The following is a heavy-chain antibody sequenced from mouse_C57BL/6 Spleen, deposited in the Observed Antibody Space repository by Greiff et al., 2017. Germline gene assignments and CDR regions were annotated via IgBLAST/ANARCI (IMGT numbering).Heavy chain of an antibody. CDR2: IFPGSGST. V-gene: IGHV1-75*01. CDR3: ARRGDPAWFAY. J-gene: IGHJ3*01. Sequence: QVQLQQSGPELVKPGASVKISCKASGYTFTDYYINWVKQRPGQGLEWIGWIFPGSGSTYYNEKFKGQATLTVDKSSSTAYMLLSSRTSEDSAVYLCARRGDPAWFAYWGQGTLVTVSA. CDR1: GYTFTDYY.